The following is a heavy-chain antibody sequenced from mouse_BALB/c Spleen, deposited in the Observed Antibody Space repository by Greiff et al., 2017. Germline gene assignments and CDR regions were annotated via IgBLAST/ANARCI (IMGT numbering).Heavy chain of an antibody. Sequence: QVQLQQPGAELVKPGASVKMSCKASGYTFTSYWLNWVKQRPGQGLEWIGMIHPSDSETRLNQKFKDKATLTVDKSSSTAYMQLSSPTSEDSAVYYCARSRDYGSSPWFAYWGQGTLVTVSA. CDR3: ARSRDYGSSPWFAY. CDR2: IHPSDSET. V-gene: IGHV1-69*02. CDR1: GYTFTSYW. D-gene: IGHD1-1*01. J-gene: IGHJ3*01.